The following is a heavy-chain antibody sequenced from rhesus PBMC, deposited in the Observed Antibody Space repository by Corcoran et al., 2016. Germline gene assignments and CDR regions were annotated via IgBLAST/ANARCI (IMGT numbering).Heavy chain of an antibody. Sequence: EVQVVESGGGLVQSGGSLRLSCAACGFTFTTYGFPWVHQGPGKGLEWVAVISSDGSKKYYADSVEDRFTISRDNSKNMVYLQMNNLKLEDMAVYYCTRFDYWGQGVLVTVSS. CDR1: GFTFTTYG. J-gene: IGHJ4*01. CDR3: TRFDY. CDR2: ISSDGSKK. V-gene: IGHV3-54*02.